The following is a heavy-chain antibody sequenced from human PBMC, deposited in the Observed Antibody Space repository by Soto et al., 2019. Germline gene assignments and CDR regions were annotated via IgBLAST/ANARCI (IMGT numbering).Heavy chain of an antibody. CDR1: GGSISSGGYS. CDR2: IYHSGST. Sequence: QLQLQESGSGLVKPSQTLSLTCAVSGGSISSGGYSWSWIRQPPGKGLEWIGYIYHSGSTYYNPSIKSRVTISVDRSKNQFSLKLSSVTAADTAVYYSAIRYYAILTRSHWSDPWGQGTLVTVSS. CDR3: AIRYYAILTRSHWSDP. D-gene: IGHD3-9*01. J-gene: IGHJ5*02. V-gene: IGHV4-30-2*01.